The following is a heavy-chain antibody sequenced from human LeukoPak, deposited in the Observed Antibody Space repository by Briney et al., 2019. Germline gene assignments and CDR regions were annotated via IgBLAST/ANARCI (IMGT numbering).Heavy chain of an antibody. J-gene: IGHJ6*03. CDR1: GGSINSSSYY. V-gene: IGHV4-39*07. D-gene: IGHD4-11*01. CDR2: MYYRGST. Sequence: SETLSLTCTVSGGSINSSSYYWGWVRQPPGKGLEWIGSMYYRGSTYYNPSLKSRVTISVDTSKNQFSLKLSSVTAADTAVYYCARSPDYSSYNYYYYMDVWGKGTTVTVSS. CDR3: ARSPDYSSYNYYYYMDV.